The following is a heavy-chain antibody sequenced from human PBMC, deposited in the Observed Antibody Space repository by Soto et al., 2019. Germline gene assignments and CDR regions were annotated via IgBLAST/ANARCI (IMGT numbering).Heavy chain of an antibody. CDR2: MNPNSGNT. D-gene: IGHD6-19*01. Sequence: QVQLVQSGSEVKKPGASVKVSCKASGYTFTSYDINWVRQSTGQGLEWMGWMNPNSGNTGYAQKFQGRVTMTRNTSISTAYMELSSLRSEATAVYDCASERTVAGNEYWGQGTLVTVSS. V-gene: IGHV1-8*01. J-gene: IGHJ4*02. CDR3: ASERTVAGNEY. CDR1: GYTFTSYD.